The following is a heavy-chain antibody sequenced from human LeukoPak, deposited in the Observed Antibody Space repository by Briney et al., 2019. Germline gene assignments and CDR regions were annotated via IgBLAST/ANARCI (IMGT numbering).Heavy chain of an antibody. CDR1: GFTFNGYG. CDR2: ISIGGTYI. Sequence: GGSLRLSCAASGFTFNGYGMFWVRQAPGKGLEWISSISIGGTYIYYADSVKGRFTISRNNAKNSLYLQMNSLRADDTAVYYCAKSRSSWSDDTFDIWGQGTMVTVPS. CDR3: AKSRSSWSDDTFDI. V-gene: IGHV3-21*01. J-gene: IGHJ3*02. D-gene: IGHD6-13*01.